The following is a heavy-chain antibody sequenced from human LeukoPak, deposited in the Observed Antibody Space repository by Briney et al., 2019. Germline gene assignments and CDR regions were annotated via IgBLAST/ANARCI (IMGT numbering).Heavy chain of an antibody. J-gene: IGHJ2*01. V-gene: IGHV4-4*09. CDR1: GGSITSYY. Sequence: SETLSLTCTVSGGSITSYYYNWIRQPTGQGLEWIGFVSPSGSTNYNPSLKGRVSISVDKSKNQCSLKVNSVAAADTAVYYCARLAIRSTWYFDLWGRGTLVTVSS. D-gene: IGHD3-10*01. CDR2: VSPSGST. CDR3: ARLAIRSTWYFDL.